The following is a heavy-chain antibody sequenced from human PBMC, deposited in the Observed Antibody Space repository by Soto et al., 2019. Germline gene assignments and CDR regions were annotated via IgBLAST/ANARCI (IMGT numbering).Heavy chain of an antibody. J-gene: IGHJ4*02. CDR1: GGSISGYY. CDR2: IYYSGST. V-gene: IGHV4-59*01. Sequence: AETLSLTCTVSGGSISGYYWSWIRQPPGKGLEWIGYIYYSGSTNYNPSLKSRVTISVDTSKNQFFLKLSSVTAADTAVYYCARSDGRYWGQGTLVTVSS. CDR3: ARSDGRY.